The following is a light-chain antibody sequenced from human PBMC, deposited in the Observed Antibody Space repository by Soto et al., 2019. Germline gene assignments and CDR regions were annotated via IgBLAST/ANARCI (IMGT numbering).Light chain of an antibody. J-gene: IGKJ5*01. Sequence: DIQLTQSPSFLSASVGDRVTITCRASQGLSSDLAWYQQKPGKAPKLLIYAASTLQSGVPSWFSGSGSRTEFALTISSLKLKDFATFYCQHLNSYPITFGQGTLLESK. CDR3: QHLNSYPIT. CDR1: QGLSSD. V-gene: IGKV1-9*01. CDR2: AAS.